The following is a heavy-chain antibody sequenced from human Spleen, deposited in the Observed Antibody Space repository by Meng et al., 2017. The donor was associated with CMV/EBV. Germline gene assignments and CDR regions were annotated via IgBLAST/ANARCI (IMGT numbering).Heavy chain of an antibody. CDR3: ARLETETYGWLDL. J-gene: IGHJ5*02. D-gene: IGHD2-8*02. CDR2: INLHNGGT. CDR1: GYTFSGYY. Sequence: ASVKVSCKGSGYTFSGYYMHWVRQAPGQGLEWMGWINLHNGGTNYAQKFQGRVTMTRDTSISTAYMELSRLRFDDTAVYFCARLETETYGWLDLWGQGALVTVSS. V-gene: IGHV1-2*02.